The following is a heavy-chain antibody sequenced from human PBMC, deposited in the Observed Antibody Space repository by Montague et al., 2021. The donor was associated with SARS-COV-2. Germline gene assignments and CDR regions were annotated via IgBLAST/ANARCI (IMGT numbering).Heavy chain of an antibody. J-gene: IGHJ5*02. V-gene: IGHV3-48*03. CDR2: IGASGSST. CDR1: GITFSTYE. Sequence: SLRLSCAASGITFSTYEMIWVRQAPGKGLEWVSSIGASGSSTHYADSVXGRFTISRDNAKSSLFLQMDSLRVEDTAIYYCECLGSSDWYHWFDPWGQGTLVTVSS. D-gene: IGHD6-19*01. CDR3: ECLGSSDWYHWFDP.